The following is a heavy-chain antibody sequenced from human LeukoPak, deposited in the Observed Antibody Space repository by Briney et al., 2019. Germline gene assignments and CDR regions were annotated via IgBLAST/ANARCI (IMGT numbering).Heavy chain of an antibody. D-gene: IGHD6-13*01. CDR1: GYTFTGYY. Sequence: ASVKVSCKASGYTFTGYYMHWVRQAPGQGLEWMGWINPNSGGTNYAQKFQGRVTMTRDTSISTAYMELSRLRSDDTAVYYCASVNSMAHAAAGTLYYFDYWGQGTLVTVSS. V-gene: IGHV1-2*02. CDR3: ASVNSMAHAAAGTLYYFDY. J-gene: IGHJ4*02. CDR2: INPNSGGT.